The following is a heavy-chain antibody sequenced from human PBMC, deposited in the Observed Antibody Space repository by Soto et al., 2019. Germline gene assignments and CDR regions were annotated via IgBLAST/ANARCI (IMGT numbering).Heavy chain of an antibody. D-gene: IGHD4-17*01. CDR1: GYTFTSYY. J-gene: IGHJ6*02. CDR3: AKDRLRQGGMDV. V-gene: IGHV1-46*01. Sequence: ASVKVSCKASGYTFTSYYMHWVRQAPGQGLEWMGIINPSGGSTSYAQKFRGRVTMTRDTSTSTVYMELSSLRSEDTAVYYCAKDRLRQGGMDVWGQGTTVTVSS. CDR2: INPSGGST.